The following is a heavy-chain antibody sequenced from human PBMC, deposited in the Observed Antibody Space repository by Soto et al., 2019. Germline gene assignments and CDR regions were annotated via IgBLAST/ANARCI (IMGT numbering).Heavy chain of an antibody. J-gene: IGHJ6*02. CDR2: VRSKAYGGTT. CDR3: ARYTYTSRYSYYGMDV. CDR1: GFTFGDYA. Sequence: GGSLRLSCTTSGFTFGDYAMCWFRQAPGKGLEWVGVVRSKAYGGTTDYAASVKGRFDISRDDFKSVAYLQMNSVTTEDTAVYFCARYTYTSRYSYYGMDVWGQGTTVTVSS. D-gene: IGHD6-13*01. V-gene: IGHV3-49*03.